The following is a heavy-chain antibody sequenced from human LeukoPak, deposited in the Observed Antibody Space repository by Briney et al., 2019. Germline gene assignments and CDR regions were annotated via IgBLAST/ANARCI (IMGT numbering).Heavy chain of an antibody. V-gene: IGHV3-21*01. CDR1: GFTFSSYS. CDR3: ARDGNTYREYYFDY. J-gene: IGHJ4*02. CDR2: ISSSSSYI. D-gene: IGHD4-23*01. Sequence: GGSLRLSCAASGFTFSSYSMNWVRQAPGKGLEWVSSISSSSSYIYYADSVKGRFTISRDNAKNSLYLQMNSLRAEDTAVYYCARDGNTYREYYFDYWGQGTLVTVSS.